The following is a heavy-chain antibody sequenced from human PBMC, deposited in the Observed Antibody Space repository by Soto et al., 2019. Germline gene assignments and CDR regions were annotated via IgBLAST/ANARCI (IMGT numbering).Heavy chain of an antibody. CDR2: IYWDDDK. CDR1: GFSLSTSGVG. Sequence: QITLKESGPTLVKPTQTLTLTCTVSGFSLSTSGVGVGWIRQPPGKALEWLALIYWDDDKLYSPSLKNRLTITKDTSKNQVVLTMTTMDPVDTATYYCAHSAYSEVYYFDYWGQGTLVTVSS. CDR3: AHSAYSEVYYFDY. V-gene: IGHV2-5*02. J-gene: IGHJ4*02. D-gene: IGHD2-15*01.